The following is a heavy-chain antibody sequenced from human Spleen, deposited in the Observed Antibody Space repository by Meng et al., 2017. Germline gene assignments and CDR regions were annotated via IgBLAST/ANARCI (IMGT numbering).Heavy chain of an antibody. CDR2: INHSGGT. D-gene: IGHD4-11*01. CDR1: GGSFSDFY. CDR3: ARGPTTMAHDFDY. V-gene: IGHV4-34*01. J-gene: IGHJ4*02. Sequence: QVQLQESGPGRVKTSGTLSLTCIVSGGSFSDFYWSWIRQPPGKGLEWIGEINHSGGTNYNPSLESRATISVDTSQNNLSLKLSSVTAADSAVYYCARGPTTMAHDFDYWGQGTLVTVSS.